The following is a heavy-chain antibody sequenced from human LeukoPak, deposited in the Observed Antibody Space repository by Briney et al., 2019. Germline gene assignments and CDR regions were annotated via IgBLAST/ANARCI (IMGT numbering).Heavy chain of an antibody. V-gene: IGHV1-2*02. Sequence: ASVTLSCKSSGYTFTCCYMHWVRQAPGQGLELMGWIKPNSGGTNYAQKFQGRVTMTRDTYISTAYMELSRVRSDDTAVYYCARTQILRYLTNFDFWGEGTLVTVS. J-gene: IGHJ4*02. D-gene: IGHD3-9*01. CDR1: GYTFTCCY. CDR3: ARTQILRYLTNFDF. CDR2: IKPNSGGT.